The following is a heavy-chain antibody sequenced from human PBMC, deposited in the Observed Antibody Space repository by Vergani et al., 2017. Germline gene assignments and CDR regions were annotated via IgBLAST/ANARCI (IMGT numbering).Heavy chain of an antibody. Sequence: EVMLVQSGAEVKKPGESLKISCKYSESSFISNEIAWVRQMSGKGLQWMGNINPIDSKIAYSPSFQGQAIMSLDKSITTAYLQWRSLKASDTAIYYCTRHVPCGDGGGLDFDHWGQGTQVTVAS. CDR1: ESSFISNE. D-gene: IGHD2-21*01. CDR3: TRHVPCGDGGGLDFDH. J-gene: IGHJ4*02. CDR2: INPIDSKI. V-gene: IGHV5-51*01.